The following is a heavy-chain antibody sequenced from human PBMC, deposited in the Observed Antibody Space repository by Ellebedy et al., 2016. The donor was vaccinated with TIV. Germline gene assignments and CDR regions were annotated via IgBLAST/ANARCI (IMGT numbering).Heavy chain of an antibody. CDR1: GFTFSDYY. CDR2: ISSSGSTI. J-gene: IGHJ5*02. Sequence: GESLKISXAASGFTFSDYYMSWIRQAPGKGLEWVSYISSSGSTIYYADSVKGRFTISRDNAKNSLYLQMNSLRAEDTAVYYCAKDRLSNPTTVTTHWFDPWGQGTLVTVSS. D-gene: IGHD4-11*01. V-gene: IGHV3-11*01. CDR3: AKDRLSNPTTVTTHWFDP.